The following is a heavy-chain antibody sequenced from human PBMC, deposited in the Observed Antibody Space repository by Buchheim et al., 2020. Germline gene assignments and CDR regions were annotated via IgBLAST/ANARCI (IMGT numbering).Heavy chain of an antibody. CDR1: GGTFSSYA. D-gene: IGHD3-22*01. J-gene: IGHJ6*02. Sequence: QVQLVQSGAEVKKPGSSVKVSCKASGGTFSSYAISWVRQAPGQGLEWMGRIIPILGIANYAQKFQGRVTITADKSTSTAYMELSSLRSEDTAVYYCARAGDSSGYYDCYYYYGMDVWGQGT. CDR2: IIPILGIA. V-gene: IGHV1-69*04. CDR3: ARAGDSSGYYDCYYYYGMDV.